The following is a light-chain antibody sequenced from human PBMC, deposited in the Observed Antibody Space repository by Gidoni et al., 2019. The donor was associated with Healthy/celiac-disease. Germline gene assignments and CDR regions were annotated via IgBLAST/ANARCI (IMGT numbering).Light chain of an antibody. V-gene: IGLV6-57*02. CDR3: QSYDSSVV. Sequence: NFMLTQHHSVSESPGKTVTITCTGSSGSIASNYVQWYQQRPGSAPTTVIYEDNQRPSGVPDRFSGSIDSSSNSASLTLAGLKTEDEADYYCQSYDSSVVFGGGTKLTVL. J-gene: IGLJ2*01. CDR1: SGSIASNY. CDR2: EDN.